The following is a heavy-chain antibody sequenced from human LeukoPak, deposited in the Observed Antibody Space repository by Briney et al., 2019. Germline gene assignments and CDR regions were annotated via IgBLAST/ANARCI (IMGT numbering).Heavy chain of an antibody. CDR1: GGSISSYY. Sequence: SETLSLTCTVSGGSISSYYWSWIRQPPGKGLEGIGYNYYSGSTNYNPSLKSRVTISVDTSKNQFSLKLSSVTAADTAVCYCAGGYGSSWSFDHWGQGTLVTVSS. V-gene: IGHV4-59*01. CDR2: NYYSGST. CDR3: AGGYGSSWSFDH. J-gene: IGHJ4*02. D-gene: IGHD2-2*01.